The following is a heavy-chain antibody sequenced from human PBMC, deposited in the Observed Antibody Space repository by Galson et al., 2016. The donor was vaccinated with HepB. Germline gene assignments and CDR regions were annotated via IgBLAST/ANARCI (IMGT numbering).Heavy chain of an antibody. Sequence: SLRLSCAASGFTFGFYGIYWVRQAPRKGLEWVALISHDGRNKYYADSVRGRFTIFRDNSKNTVYVQMNSLRVEDTAVYYCAKQPNWGSSLFFDYWGQGTLVTVSS. CDR2: ISHDGRNK. CDR3: AKQPNWGSSLFFDY. V-gene: IGHV3-30*18. CDR1: GFTFGFYG. D-gene: IGHD7-27*01. J-gene: IGHJ4*02.